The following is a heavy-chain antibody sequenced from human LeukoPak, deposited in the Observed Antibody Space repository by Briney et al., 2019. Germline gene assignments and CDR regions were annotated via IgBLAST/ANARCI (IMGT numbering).Heavy chain of an antibody. CDR3: ARRGDAWQILYSFDV. CDR2: IYASGST. CDR1: GGSISSDY. Sequence: SETLSLTCTVSGGSISSDYWSWIRQPAGKGLEWIGRIYASGSTHYNPSLKSRVTMSVDTSKKQLSLNLASVTAADTAVYYCARRGDAWQILYSFDVWGQGTAVIVSS. J-gene: IGHJ3*01. V-gene: IGHV4-4*07. D-gene: IGHD2-15*01.